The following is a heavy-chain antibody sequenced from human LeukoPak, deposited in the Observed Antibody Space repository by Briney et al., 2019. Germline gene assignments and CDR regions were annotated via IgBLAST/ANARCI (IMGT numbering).Heavy chain of an antibody. CDR2: ISVSGGST. J-gene: IGHJ4*02. CDR1: GFTFSNYA. V-gene: IGHV3-23*01. Sequence: PGGSLRLSCAASGFTFSNYAMSWVRQAPGKGLEWVSAISVSGGSTYYADSVKGRFTISRDNSKNTLYLQMDSLRAEDTAVYYCAKAPSGSYYPGYFDYWGQGILVTVSS. CDR3: AKAPSGSYYPGYFDY. D-gene: IGHD1-26*01.